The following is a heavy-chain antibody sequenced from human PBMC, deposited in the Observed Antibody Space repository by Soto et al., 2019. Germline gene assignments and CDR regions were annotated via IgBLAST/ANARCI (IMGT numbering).Heavy chain of an antibody. CDR1: GGSISSYY. V-gene: IGHV4-59*08. Sequence: SETLSLTCTISGGSISSYYWSWLRQPPGKGLEWIGYIYYSGSTNYNPSLKSRVTISVDTSKNQFSLNLRSVTTADTAMYYCARHDDCDKRPCSTGRWFDPWGKGTLVTVSS. CDR2: IYYSGST. J-gene: IGHJ5*02. D-gene: IGHD2-21*01. CDR3: ARHDDCDKRPCSTGRWFDP.